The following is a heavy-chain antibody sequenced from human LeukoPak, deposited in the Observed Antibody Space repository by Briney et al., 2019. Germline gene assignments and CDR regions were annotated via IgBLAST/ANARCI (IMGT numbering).Heavy chain of an antibody. V-gene: IGHV4-34*01. Sequence: PSETLSLTCAVYGESFSGSSWSWIRQPPGKGLEWIGEIDHSGSTNYNPSLKSRVTISVDTSKNQFSLKLNSVTAADTGIYYCARGRNWQTFYHYYMDVWGKGATVTVS. J-gene: IGHJ6*03. CDR3: ARGRNWQTFYHYYMDV. D-gene: IGHD1-14*01. CDR2: IDHSGST. CDR1: GESFSGSS.